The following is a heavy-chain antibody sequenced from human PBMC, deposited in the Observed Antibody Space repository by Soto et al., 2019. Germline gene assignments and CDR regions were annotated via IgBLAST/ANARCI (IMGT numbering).Heavy chain of an antibody. Sequence: PSETLSLTCTVSGGSISSYYWSWIRQPPGEGLEWIGYIYYSGSTNYNPSFKSRVTISVDTSKNQFSLKLSSVTAADTAVYYCARVWGGAFDIWGQGTMVTVSS. CDR1: GGSISSYY. J-gene: IGHJ3*02. CDR2: IYYSGST. V-gene: IGHV4-59*01. D-gene: IGHD3-10*01. CDR3: ARVWGGAFDI.